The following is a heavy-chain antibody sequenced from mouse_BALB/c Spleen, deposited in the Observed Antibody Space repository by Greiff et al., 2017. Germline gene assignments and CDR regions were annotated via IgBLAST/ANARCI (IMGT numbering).Heavy chain of an antibody. J-gene: IGHJ2*01. CDR1: GFTFTDYY. Sequence: EVQLVESGGGLVQPGGSLRLSCATSGFTFTDYYMSWVRQPPGKALEWLGFIRNKANGYTTEYSASVKGRFTISRDNSQSILYLQMNTLRAEDSATYYCARYDYDGYYFDYWGQGTTLTVSS. D-gene: IGHD2-4*01. V-gene: IGHV7-3*02. CDR3: ARYDYDGYYFDY. CDR2: IRNKANGYTT.